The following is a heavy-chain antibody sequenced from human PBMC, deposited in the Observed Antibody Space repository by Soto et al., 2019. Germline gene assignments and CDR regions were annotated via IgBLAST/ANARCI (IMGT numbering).Heavy chain of an antibody. CDR1: GFTFSSYD. D-gene: IGHD6-13*01. CDR3: ARGPEGVWEFDY. V-gene: IGHV3-13*01. CDR2: IGTAGDT. Sequence: GGSLRLSCAASGFTFSSYDMHWVRQATGKGLEWVSAIGTAGDTYYPGSVKGRFTISRENAKNSLYLQMNSLRAEDTAVYYCARGPEGVWEFDYWGQGTLVTVSS. J-gene: IGHJ4*02.